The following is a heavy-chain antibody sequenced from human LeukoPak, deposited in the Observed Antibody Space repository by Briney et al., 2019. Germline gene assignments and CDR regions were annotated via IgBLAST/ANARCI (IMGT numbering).Heavy chain of an antibody. CDR1: GFTFNKYA. CDR3: ARAGRWLQLAAFDI. J-gene: IGHJ3*02. D-gene: IGHD5-24*01. CDR2: IIESGEST. Sequence: GGSLRLSCAASGFTFNKYAMYWVRQAPGKGLEWVSAIIESGESTYYTDSVKGRFTISRDNSKNTLNLQMNSLRAEDTAVYYCARAGRWLQLAAFDIWGQGTMVTVSS. V-gene: IGHV3-23*01.